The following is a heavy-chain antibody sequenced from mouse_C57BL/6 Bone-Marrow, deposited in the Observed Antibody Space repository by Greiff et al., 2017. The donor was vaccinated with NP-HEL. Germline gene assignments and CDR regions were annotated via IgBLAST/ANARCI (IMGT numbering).Heavy chain of an antibody. CDR1: GFTFSSYA. Sequence: EVMLVESGGGLVKPGGSLKLSCAASGFTFSSYAMSWVRQTPEKRLEWVATISDGGSYTYYPDNVKGRFTISRDNAKNNLYLQMSHLKSEDTAMYYCALRRWYYFDYWGQGTTLAVSS. J-gene: IGHJ2*01. CDR2: ISDGGSYT. CDR3: ALRRWYYFDY. V-gene: IGHV5-4*03.